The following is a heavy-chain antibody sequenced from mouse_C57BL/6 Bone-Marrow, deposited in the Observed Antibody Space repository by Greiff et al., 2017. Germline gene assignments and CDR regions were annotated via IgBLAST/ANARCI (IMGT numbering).Heavy chain of an antibody. CDR1: GYTFTGYW. D-gene: IGHD1-1*01. V-gene: IGHV1-9*01. J-gene: IGHJ1*03. CDR2: ILPGSGST. Sequence: VQLQQSGAELMKPGASVKLSCKATGYTFTGYWIEWVKQRPGHGLEWIGEILPGSGSTNYNEKFKGKATFTADTSSNTAYMQLSRLTTEDSAIYYCARGRITTVVRYVDVWGTGTTVTVSA. CDR3: ARGRITTVVRYVDV.